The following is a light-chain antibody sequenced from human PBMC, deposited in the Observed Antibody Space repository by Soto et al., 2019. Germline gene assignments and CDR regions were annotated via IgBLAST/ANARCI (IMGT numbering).Light chain of an antibody. CDR3: SSYTSSNTYV. Sequence: QSALTQPASVSGSPGQAITISCTGSSSDVRGHNYVSWYQQHPGKAPKLMIFEVSHRPSGVSNRFSGSKSGDTASLTISGLQAEDEADYYCSSYTSSNTYVFGTGTKLTVL. CDR1: SSDVRGHNY. J-gene: IGLJ1*01. V-gene: IGLV2-14*01. CDR2: EVS.